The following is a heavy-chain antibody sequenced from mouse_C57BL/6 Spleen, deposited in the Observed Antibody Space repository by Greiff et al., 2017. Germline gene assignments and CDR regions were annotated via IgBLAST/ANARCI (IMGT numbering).Heavy chain of an antibody. CDR2: ISSGGSYT. CDR1: GFTFSSYG. D-gene: IGHD4-1*01. V-gene: IGHV5-6*01. CDR3: ARHEGTGTRYYAMDY. Sequence: EVQGVESGGDLVKPGGSLKLSCAASGFTFSSYGMSWVRQTPDKRLEWVATISSGGSYTYYPDSVKGRFTISRDNAKNTLYLQMSSLKSEDTAMYYCARHEGTGTRYYAMDYWGQGTSVTVSS. J-gene: IGHJ4*01.